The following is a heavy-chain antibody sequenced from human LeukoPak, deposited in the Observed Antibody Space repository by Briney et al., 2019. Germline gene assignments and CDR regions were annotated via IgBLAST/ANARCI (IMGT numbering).Heavy chain of an antibody. CDR3: AKERYSGYDLSGYFDY. Sequence: PGGSLRLSCAASGFTFDDYAMHWVRQAPGKGLEWVSGISWNSGSIGYADSVKGRFTISRDNAKNSLYLQMNSLRAEDTALYYCAKERYSGYDLSGYFDYWGQGTLVTVSS. V-gene: IGHV3-9*01. CDR1: GFTFDDYA. CDR2: ISWNSGSI. D-gene: IGHD5-12*01. J-gene: IGHJ4*02.